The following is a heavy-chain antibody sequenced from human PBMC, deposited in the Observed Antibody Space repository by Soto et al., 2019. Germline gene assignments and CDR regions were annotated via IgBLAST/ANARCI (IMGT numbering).Heavy chain of an antibody. CDR2: ISGSGGST. V-gene: IGHV3-23*01. J-gene: IGHJ4*02. CDR3: AKARDPYSNSPLDY. CDR1: GFTFSSYA. D-gene: IGHD6-13*01. Sequence: VGSLRLSCAASGFTFSSYAVSWVSQAPGKGLEWVSAISGSGGSTYYADSVKGRFTISRDNSKNTLYLQVNSLRAEDTAVYYCAKARDPYSNSPLDYWGQGTLVTVSS.